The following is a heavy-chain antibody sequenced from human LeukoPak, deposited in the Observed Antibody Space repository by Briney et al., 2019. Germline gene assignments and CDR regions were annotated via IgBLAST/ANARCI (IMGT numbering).Heavy chain of an antibody. Sequence: EWISYISSSGGNIYFADSVKGRFTMSRDNARGSLYLQMNSLTTDDTAIYYCARRRDYFDYWGQGTLVTV. CDR2: ISSSGGNI. V-gene: IGHV3-11*01. J-gene: IGHJ4*02. CDR3: ARRRDYFDY.